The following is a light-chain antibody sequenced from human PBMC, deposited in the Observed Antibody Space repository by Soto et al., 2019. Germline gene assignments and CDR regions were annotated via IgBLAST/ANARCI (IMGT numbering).Light chain of an antibody. V-gene: IGKV1-27*01. Sequence: DIQLTQSPPSLSASVGDRFTVTYRVSQGIITYLNCYMHKPGEVPNLLIYRVFNLQSGLPSRFSGSGSGTDFILTISRLEPEDFAVYYCQQYYGSPGITFGQGTRLEIK. CDR3: QQYYGSPGIT. J-gene: IGKJ5*01. CDR2: RVF. CDR1: QGIITY.